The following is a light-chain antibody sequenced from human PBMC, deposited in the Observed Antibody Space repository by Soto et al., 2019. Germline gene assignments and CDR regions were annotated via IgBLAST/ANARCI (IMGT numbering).Light chain of an antibody. CDR3: SSYTSSDTYV. V-gene: IGLV2-14*01. Sequence: QSALTQPASVSGSPGQSITISCTGTSSDIGGYKYVTWYQQNPGKAPKVLIYEVSNQPSGVSNRFSGSKSGNTASLTISGLQAEDEADYYCSSYTSSDTYVFGTGTKLTVL. J-gene: IGLJ1*01. CDR1: SSDIGGYKY. CDR2: EVS.